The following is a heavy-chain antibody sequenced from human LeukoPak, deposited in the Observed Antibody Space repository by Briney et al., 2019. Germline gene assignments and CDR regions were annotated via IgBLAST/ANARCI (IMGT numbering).Heavy chain of an antibody. D-gene: IGHD4-17*01. CDR1: GGSMSTYY. Sequence: SETLSLTCIVSGGSMSTYYWSWFRQPAGKGLEWIGRIYSSGRTNYNPSLESRVTMSVDIFRNQFSLKLNSVTAADTAVFYCARETHGDYEHYFDSGGQGTLVTVSS. V-gene: IGHV4-4*07. CDR2: IYSSGRT. J-gene: IGHJ4*02. CDR3: ARETHGDYEHYFDS.